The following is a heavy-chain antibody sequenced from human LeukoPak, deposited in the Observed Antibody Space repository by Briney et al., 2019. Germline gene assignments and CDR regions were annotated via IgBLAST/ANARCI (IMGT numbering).Heavy chain of an antibody. CDR1: GYSFASSW. Sequence: GESLKISCKGSGYSFASSWIGWVRQMPGKGLEWKGIIYPDDSDTRYSPSFEGQITNSVDKSISTAYLQWSSLKASDTAVYYCARHGHCTNGVCYSNYYYHMDVWGKGTTVTVSS. J-gene: IGHJ6*03. V-gene: IGHV5-51*01. CDR2: IYPDDSDT. CDR3: ARHGHCTNGVCYSNYYYHMDV. D-gene: IGHD2-8*01.